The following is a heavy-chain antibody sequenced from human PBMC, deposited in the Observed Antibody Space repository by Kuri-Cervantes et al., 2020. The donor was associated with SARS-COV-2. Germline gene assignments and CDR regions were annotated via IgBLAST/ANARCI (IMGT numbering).Heavy chain of an antibody. CDR2: ISYDTRNK. V-gene: IGHV3-30*18. D-gene: IGHD3-22*01. CDR1: GFTFSSYG. Sequence: GESLKISCAASGFTFSSYGMHWVRQAPGKGLEWVAVISYDTRNKYYADSVKGRFTISRGNSKNTLYLQVNSLRAEDTAVYYCAKIPFYDSSGYYSNYWGQGTLVTVSS. CDR3: AKIPFYDSSGYYSNY. J-gene: IGHJ4*02.